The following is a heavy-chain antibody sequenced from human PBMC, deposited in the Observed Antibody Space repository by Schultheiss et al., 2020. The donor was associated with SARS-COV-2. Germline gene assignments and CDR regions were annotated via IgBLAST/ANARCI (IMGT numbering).Heavy chain of an antibody. V-gene: IGHV1-2*02. Sequence: ASVKVSCKASGYTFTSYYMHWVRQAPGQGLEWMGWINPNSGGTNYAQKFQGRVTMTRDTSISTAYMELSRLRSDDTAVYYCAREKDSSGYYWGGDYYYYGMDVWGQGTTVTVSS. J-gene: IGHJ6*02. D-gene: IGHD3-22*01. CDR1: GYTFTSYY. CDR3: AREKDSSGYYWGGDYYYYGMDV. CDR2: INPNSGGT.